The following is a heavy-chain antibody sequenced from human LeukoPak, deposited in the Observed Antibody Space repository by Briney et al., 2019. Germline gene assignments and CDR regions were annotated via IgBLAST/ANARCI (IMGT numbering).Heavy chain of an antibody. J-gene: IGHJ4*02. CDR2: IYYSGGT. CDR3: ASPYSSSWYVKEYYFGY. V-gene: IGHV4-39*01. Sequence: SETLSLTCTVSGGSISSSSYYWGWIRQPPGKGLEWIGSIYYSGGTYYNPSLKSRVTISVDTSKNQFSLKLSSVTAADTAVYYCASPYSSSWYVKEYYFGYWGQGTLVTVSS. D-gene: IGHD6-13*01. CDR1: GGSISSSSYY.